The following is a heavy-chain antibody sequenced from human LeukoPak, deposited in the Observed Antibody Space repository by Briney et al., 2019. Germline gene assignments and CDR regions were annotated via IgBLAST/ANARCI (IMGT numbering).Heavy chain of an antibody. CDR1: GFTVSSNY. Sequence: SGGSLRLSCAASGFTVSSNYMSWVRQAPGKGLEWVSVIYSGGSTYYADSVKGRFTISRDNSKNTLYLQMNSLRAEDTAVYYCARARAGWFGELTYHDYWGQGTLVTVSS. J-gene: IGHJ4*02. D-gene: IGHD3-10*01. CDR2: IYSGGST. V-gene: IGHV3-53*01. CDR3: ARARAGWFGELTYHDY.